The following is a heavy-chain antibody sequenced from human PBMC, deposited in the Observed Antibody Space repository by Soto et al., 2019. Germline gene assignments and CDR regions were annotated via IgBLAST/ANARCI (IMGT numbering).Heavy chain of an antibody. J-gene: IGHJ6*02. V-gene: IGHV3-48*03. D-gene: IGHD3-10*01. CDR2: ISSTSATI. Sequence: GGSLRLSCTASGFAFSSYEMNWVRQAPGKGPEWVSYISSTSATIHYVDSVKGRFTISRDNAKNSVYLQMNSLRAEDSAIYYCARAAGIMTRGFHGMDVWGQGTTVTVSS. CDR3: ARAAGIMTRGFHGMDV. CDR1: GFAFSSYE.